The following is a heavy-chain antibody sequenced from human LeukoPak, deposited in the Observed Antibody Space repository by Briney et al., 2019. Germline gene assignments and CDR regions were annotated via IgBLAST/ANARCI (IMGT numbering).Heavy chain of an antibody. CDR3: ARHGHCTNGVCYSNYYYHMDV. CDR1: GYRFTSYW. V-gene: IGHV5-51*01. D-gene: IGHD2-8*01. J-gene: IGHJ6*03. CDR2: IYPGDSDT. Sequence: GESLKISCKGSGYRFTSYWIGWVRPMPGKGLEWMGIIYPGDSDTRYSPSFEGQITISVDKSISTAYLQRSSLKASDTAVYYCARHGHCTNGVCYSNYYYHMDVWGKGTTVTVSS.